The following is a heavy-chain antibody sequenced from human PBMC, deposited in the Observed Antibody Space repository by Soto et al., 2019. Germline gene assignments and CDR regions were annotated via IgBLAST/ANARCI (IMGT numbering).Heavy chain of an antibody. CDR3: VKAEDGIRDVRSVSAFLLNRSSDL. Sequence: GKGLEWISYISSGSTTTYYADSVKGRFNISRDNSKNTLYLQMNSLRAEDTAVYFFVKAEDGIRDVRSVSAFLLNRSSDL. J-gene: IGHJ2*01. V-gene: IGHV3-48*01. CDR2: ISSGSTTT. D-gene: IGHD3-10*02.